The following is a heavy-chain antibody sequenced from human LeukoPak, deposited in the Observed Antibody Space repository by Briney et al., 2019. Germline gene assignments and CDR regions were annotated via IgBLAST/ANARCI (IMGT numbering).Heavy chain of an antibody. Sequence: PSETLSLTCTVSGGSISSYYWSWIRQPPGKGLEWIGYIYYSGSTNYNPSLKSRVTISVDTSKNQFSLKLSSVTAADTAVYYCARVKVDYDILTGPLYYFDYWGQGTLVTVSS. V-gene: IGHV4-59*01. J-gene: IGHJ4*02. CDR1: GGSISSYY. CDR3: ARVKVDYDILTGPLYYFDY. D-gene: IGHD3-9*01. CDR2: IYYSGST.